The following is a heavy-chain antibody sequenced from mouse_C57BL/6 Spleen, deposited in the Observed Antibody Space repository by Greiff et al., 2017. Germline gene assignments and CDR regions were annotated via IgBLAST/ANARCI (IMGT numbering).Heavy chain of an antibody. CDR2: IYPGDGDT. D-gene: IGHD1-1*01. J-gene: IGHJ2*01. CDR3: ARSGYYGSFYFDY. CDR1: GYAFSSSW. V-gene: IGHV1-82*01. Sequence: VKLQESGPELVKPGASVKISCKASGYAFSSSWMNWVKLRPGKGLEWIGRIYPGDGDTNYNGKFKGKATLTADKSSSTAYMQLSSLTSEDSAVYFCARSGYYGSFYFDYWGQGTTLTVSS.